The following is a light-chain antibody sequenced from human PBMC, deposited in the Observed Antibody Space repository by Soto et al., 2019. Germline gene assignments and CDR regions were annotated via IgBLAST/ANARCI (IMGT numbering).Light chain of an antibody. CDR3: QQYYNWPLT. Sequence: EIVMTQSPVTLSVSPGERATLSCSASQSVSSNLAWYQQKPGQAPRILIYGASTRATGIPARFSGSGSRTEFTLTISSLQSEDFAVYYCQQYYNWPLTFGGGTKVGIK. V-gene: IGKV3-15*01. CDR2: GAS. CDR1: QSVSSN. J-gene: IGKJ4*01.